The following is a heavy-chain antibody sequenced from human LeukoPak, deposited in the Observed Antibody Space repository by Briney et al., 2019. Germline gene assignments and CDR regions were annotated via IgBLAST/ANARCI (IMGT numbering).Heavy chain of an antibody. CDR3: AEDTDGYNEAFDY. D-gene: IGHD5-24*01. J-gene: IGHJ4*02. CDR1: GFTFDDYA. V-gene: IGHV3-9*01. Sequence: GRSLRLSCAASGFTFDDYAMHWVRHAPGKGLEWVSGISWNSGSIGYADSVKGRFTISRDNAKNSLYLQMNSLRAEDTALYYCAEDTDGYNEAFDYWGQGTLVTVSS. CDR2: ISWNSGSI.